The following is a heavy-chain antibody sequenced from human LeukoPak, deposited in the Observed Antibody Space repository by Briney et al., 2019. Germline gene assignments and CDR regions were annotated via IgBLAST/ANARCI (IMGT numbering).Heavy chain of an antibody. CDR2: MYYSGRT. V-gene: IGHV4-39*01. J-gene: IGHJ3*02. Sequence: GSLRLSCAASGFTFGDYYMNWIRQAPGKGLEWIGSMYYSGRTYYNPSLKSRVTISVDTSKNQFSLKLSSVTAADTAVYYCARQATYCSSTSCYKAVDAFDIWGQGTMVTVSS. D-gene: IGHD2-2*02. CDR3: ARQATYCSSTSCYKAVDAFDI. CDR1: GFTFGDYY.